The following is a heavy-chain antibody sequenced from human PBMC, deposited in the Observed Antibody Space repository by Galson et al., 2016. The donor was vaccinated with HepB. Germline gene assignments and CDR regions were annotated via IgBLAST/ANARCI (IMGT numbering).Heavy chain of an antibody. V-gene: IGHV4-31*03. J-gene: IGHJ3*02. CDR3: ARDDYDSSGHPRAFDI. D-gene: IGHD3-22*01. CDR2: IYYSGST. CDR1: SGSISMGGYY. Sequence: PLSLTCTVSSGSISMGGYYWSWIRQHPGKGLEWLGYIYYSGSTYYNPSLKSRLTISLDTSKNQFSLKLSSVTAADTAVYDCARDDYDSSGHPRAFDIWGQGTMVTVSS.